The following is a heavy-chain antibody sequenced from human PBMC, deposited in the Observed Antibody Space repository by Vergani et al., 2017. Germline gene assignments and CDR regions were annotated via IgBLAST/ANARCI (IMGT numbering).Heavy chain of an antibody. CDR1: GFSLTTSGMS. V-gene: IGHV2-70*01. Sequence: QVTLRESGPALVKPTQTLTLTCTFSGFSLTTSGMSVSWIRQPPGKALEWLALIDWDDDKYYSTSLETRLTISKDTSKNQVVLTMTNMDPVDTATYYCARIRGGYCSGGSCSDFDYWGQGTLVTVSS. J-gene: IGHJ4*02. CDR3: ARIRGGYCSGGSCSDFDY. D-gene: IGHD2-15*01. CDR2: IDWDDDK.